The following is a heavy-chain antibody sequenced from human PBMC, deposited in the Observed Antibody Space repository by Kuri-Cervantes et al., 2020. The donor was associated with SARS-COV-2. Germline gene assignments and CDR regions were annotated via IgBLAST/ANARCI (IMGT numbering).Heavy chain of an antibody. J-gene: IGHJ3*02. D-gene: IGHD1-26*01. V-gene: IGHV1-69*04. Sequence: SVKVSCKASGGTFSSYAIGWVRQAPGQGLEWMGRIIPILGTANYAQKFQGRVTITADKSTSTAYMELSSLRSEDTAVYYCAAWGFPIVGATGPDAFDIWGQGTMVTVSS. CDR2: IIPILGTA. CDR3: AAWGFPIVGATGPDAFDI. CDR1: GGTFSSYA.